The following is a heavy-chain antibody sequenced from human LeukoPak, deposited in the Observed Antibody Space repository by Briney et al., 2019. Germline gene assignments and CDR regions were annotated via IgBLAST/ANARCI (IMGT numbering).Heavy chain of an antibody. D-gene: IGHD5-12*01. CDR3: ARDPAAINFDY. CDR2: ISSSSSYI. Sequence: TGGSLRLSCAGSGFSFSTYTMNWVRQAPGKGLEWVSSISSSSSYICYADSVKGRFTISRDNAKNSLYLQMNSLRAEDTAAYYCARDPAAINFDYWGQGTLVTVSS. V-gene: IGHV3-21*01. CDR1: GFSFSTYT. J-gene: IGHJ4*02.